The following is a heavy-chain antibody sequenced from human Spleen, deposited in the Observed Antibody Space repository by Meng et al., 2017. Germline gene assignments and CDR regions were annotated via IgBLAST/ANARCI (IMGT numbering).Heavy chain of an antibody. CDR3: ARTIGVEYSSSWYYFDY. CDR2: IYHSGST. J-gene: IGHJ4*02. D-gene: IGHD6-13*01. V-gene: IGHV4-4*02. CDR1: GGSISSNHW. Sequence: QGPLQELGPGWVQPLGTLSLTLAVSGGSISSNHWWNWGRQPPGKGLEWIGEIYHSGSTNYNPSLKSRVTISVDKSKNQFSLKLSSVTAADTAVYYCARTIGVEYSSSWYYFDYWGQGTLVTVSS.